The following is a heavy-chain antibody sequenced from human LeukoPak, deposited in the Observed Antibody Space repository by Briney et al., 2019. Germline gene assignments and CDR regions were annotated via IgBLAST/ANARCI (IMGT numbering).Heavy chain of an antibody. J-gene: IGHJ4*02. CDR3: LRGDRRDF. CDR1: GFNFNTET. V-gene: IGHV3-21*01. CDR2: IDSSSSSK. Sequence: GSLRLSCAASGFNFNTETLNWVRQAPGKGLERLSSIDSSSSSKFYAHSVRGRFIISRDNARKSLYLQMNSVTAEDTAVYFCLRGDRRDFWGQGTLLVVSS. D-gene: IGHD2-21*02.